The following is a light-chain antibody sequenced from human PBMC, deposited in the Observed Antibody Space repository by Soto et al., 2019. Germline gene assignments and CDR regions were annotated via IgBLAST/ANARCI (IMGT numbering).Light chain of an antibody. CDR2: GIS. CDR3: QQHGQWPIT. Sequence: EIVLTHSPATLSLSPLERATLSFMASQSVSDYLAWYQQKPGQAPRLLIYGISKRATDIPDRFSGSGSGTEFTLTISSLQPEDFATYYCQQHGQWPITFGQGTRLEIK. CDR1: QSVSDY. J-gene: IGKJ5*01. V-gene: IGKV3-11*01.